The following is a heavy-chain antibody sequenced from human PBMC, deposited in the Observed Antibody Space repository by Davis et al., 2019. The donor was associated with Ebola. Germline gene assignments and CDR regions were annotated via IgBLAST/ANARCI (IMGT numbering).Heavy chain of an antibody. CDR3: ARDLAAAGTFDY. V-gene: IGHV1-18*01. CDR1: GYTFTSYG. D-gene: IGHD6-13*01. Sequence: ASVKVSCKASGYTFTSYGISWVRQAPGQGLEWMGWISTYNANTNYAQNLQGRVTMTTDTSTSTAYMELRSLRSDDTAMYYCARDLAAAGTFDYWGQGTLVTVSS. CDR2: ISTYNANT. J-gene: IGHJ4*02.